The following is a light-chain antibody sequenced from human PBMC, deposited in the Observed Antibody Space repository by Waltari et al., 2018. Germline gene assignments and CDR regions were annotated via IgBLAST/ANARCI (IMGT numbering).Light chain of an antibody. CDR1: QSLVHSDGNTY. J-gene: IGKJ1*01. CDR3: MQGTHWPWT. CDR2: RVS. V-gene: IGKV2-30*02. Sequence: DVVMTQSPLSLPVTLGQPASISCRSSQSLVHSDGNTYLNWFQQGPGQSPRRLFYRVSNRDSGVPDRFSGSGSGTDFTLKISRVEAEDVGVYYCMQGTHWPWTFGQGTKVEIK.